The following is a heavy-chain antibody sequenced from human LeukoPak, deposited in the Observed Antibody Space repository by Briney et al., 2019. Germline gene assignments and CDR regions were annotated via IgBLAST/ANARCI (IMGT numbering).Heavy chain of an antibody. Sequence: GRSLRFSCAASGFTFSSYAMHWVRQAPGKGLKRVAVISYDGSNKYYADSVKGRFTISRDNSKNTLYLQMNSLRAEDTAVYYCARDEAAAGPGELDPWGQGTLVTVSS. J-gene: IGHJ5*02. CDR3: ARDEAAAGPGELDP. CDR2: ISYDGSNK. CDR1: GFTFSSYA. D-gene: IGHD6-13*01. V-gene: IGHV3-30*01.